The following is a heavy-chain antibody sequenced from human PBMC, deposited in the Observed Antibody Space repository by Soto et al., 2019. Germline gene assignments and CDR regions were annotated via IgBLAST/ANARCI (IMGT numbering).Heavy chain of an antibody. CDR3: GRCRTDSYAMDV. D-gene: IGHD2-8*02. Sequence: ASVKVSCKASGYTFSSYGITWVRQAPGQGLEWMGWISVYSGKTSYAQKLQDRVTMSTDTSTSTAYMELRSLRSDDTAMYYCGRCRTDSYAMDVWGQGTTVTVSS. CDR2: ISVYSGKT. CDR1: GYTFSSYG. V-gene: IGHV1-18*01. J-gene: IGHJ6*02.